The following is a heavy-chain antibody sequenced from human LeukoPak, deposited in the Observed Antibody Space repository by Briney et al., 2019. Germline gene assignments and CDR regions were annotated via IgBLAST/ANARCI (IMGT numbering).Heavy chain of an antibody. CDR2: ISGSGGST. CDR3: AKGYYYDSSGYYDY. V-gene: IGHV3-23*01. CDR1: GFTFSSYA. D-gene: IGHD3-22*01. Sequence: GGSLRLSCAASGFTFSSYAMSWVRQAPGKGLEWVSAISGSGGSTYYADSVKGRFTISRDNSRNTLYLQMNSLRAEDTAVYYCAKGYYYDSSGYYDYWGQGTLVTVSS. J-gene: IGHJ4*02.